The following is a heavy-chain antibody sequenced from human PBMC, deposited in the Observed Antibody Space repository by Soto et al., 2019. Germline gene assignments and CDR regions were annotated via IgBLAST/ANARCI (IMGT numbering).Heavy chain of an antibody. J-gene: IGHJ6*02. V-gene: IGHV3-21*01. Sequence: SGGSLRLSCAASGFTFSSYSMNWVRQAPGKGLEWVSSISSSSSYIYYADSVKGRFTISRDNAKNSLYLQMNSLRAEDTAVYYCARDDTTVELRYYYGMDVWGQGTTVTVSS. D-gene: IGHD4-17*01. CDR1: GFTFSSYS. CDR3: ARDDTTVELRYYYGMDV. CDR2: ISSSSSYI.